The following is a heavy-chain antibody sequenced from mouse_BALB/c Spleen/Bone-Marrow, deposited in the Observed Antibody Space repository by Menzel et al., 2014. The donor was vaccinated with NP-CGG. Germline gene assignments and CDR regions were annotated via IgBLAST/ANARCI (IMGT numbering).Heavy chain of an antibody. CDR1: GYTFTSYW. D-gene: IGHD2-2*01. Sequence: VHLVESGAELAKPGASVKMSCKASGYTFTSYWMHWVKQRPGQGLEWIGYINPSTGYTEYNQKFKDKATLTADKSSSTAYMQLSSLTSEDSAVYYCARGGYDGWYFDVWGAGTTVTVSS. CDR2: INPSTGYT. CDR3: ARGGYDGWYFDV. V-gene: IGHV1-7*01. J-gene: IGHJ1*01.